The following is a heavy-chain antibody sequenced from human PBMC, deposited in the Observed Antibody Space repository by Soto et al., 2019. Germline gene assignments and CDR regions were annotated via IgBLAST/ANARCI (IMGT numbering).Heavy chain of an antibody. CDR1: GFTVSSNY. D-gene: IGHD6-19*01. CDR3: AREVSSGWSGGDDAFDI. J-gene: IGHJ3*02. Sequence: GSLRLSCAASGFTVSSNYMSWVRQAPGKGLEWVSVIYSGGSTYYADSVKGRFTISRDNSKNTLYLQMNSLRAEDTAVYYCAREVSSGWSGGDDAFDIWGQGTMVTVSS. CDR2: IYSGGST. V-gene: IGHV3-53*01.